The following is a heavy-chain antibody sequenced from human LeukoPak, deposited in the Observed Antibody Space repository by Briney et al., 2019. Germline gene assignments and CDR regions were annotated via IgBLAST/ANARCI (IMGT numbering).Heavy chain of an antibody. CDR2: IYHSGST. D-gene: IGHD4-17*01. CDR3: AREGGYYGEYKGTA. J-gene: IGHJ3*01. Sequence: PSETLSLTCTVSGYSISSGYYWGWIRPPPGKGLEWIGSIYHSGSTYYNPSLKSRVTISVDTSKNQFSLKLSSVTASDTAVYYFAREGGYYGEYKGTAWGQGTMVTVSS. V-gene: IGHV4-38-2*02. CDR1: GYSISSGYY.